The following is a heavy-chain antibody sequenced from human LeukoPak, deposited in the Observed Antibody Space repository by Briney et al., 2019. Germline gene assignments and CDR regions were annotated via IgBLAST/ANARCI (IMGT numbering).Heavy chain of an antibody. CDR2: IYPGVSDT. J-gene: IGHJ4*02. CDR1: GYSFTSYW. CDR3: ARSGYSGYDFSPFDY. D-gene: IGHD5-12*01. V-gene: IGHV5-51*01. Sequence: GESLKISCKGSGYSFTSYWIGWVRQMPGKGLEWMGIIYPGVSDTRYSPSFQGQVTISADKSISTAYLQWSSLKASDTAMYYCARSGYSGYDFSPFDYWGQGTLVTVSS.